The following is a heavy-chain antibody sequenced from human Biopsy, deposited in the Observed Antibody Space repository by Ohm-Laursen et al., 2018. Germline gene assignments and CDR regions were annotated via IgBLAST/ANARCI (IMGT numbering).Heavy chain of an antibody. CDR3: ARDALGGGSYRFFY. CDR2: IIPIFGTA. V-gene: IGHV1-69*01. Sequence: GSSVKVSCKASGGTFTNYAISWVRQAPGRGLEWMGGIIPIFGTANYAQKFQGRVTITADESTSTAYMELSSLRFDDTAVYYCARDALGGGSYRFFYWGQGSLVTVSS. CDR1: GGTFTNYA. D-gene: IGHD1-26*01. J-gene: IGHJ4*02.